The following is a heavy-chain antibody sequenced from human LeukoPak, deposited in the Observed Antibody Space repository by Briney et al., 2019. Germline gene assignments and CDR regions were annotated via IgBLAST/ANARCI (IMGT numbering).Heavy chain of an antibody. Sequence: SETLSLTCAVYGGSFSGYYWSWIRQPQGKGLEGIGEINQSRSTNYNPSLKSRVTISVDTSKNQFSLKLSSVTAADTAVYYCARLTKNDSGSFRFGKKKRGYMDVWGKGTTVTISS. V-gene: IGHV4-34*01. D-gene: IGHD3-10*01. CDR2: INQSRST. J-gene: IGHJ6*03. CDR1: GGSFSGYY. CDR3: ARLTKNDSGSFRFGKKKRGYMDV.